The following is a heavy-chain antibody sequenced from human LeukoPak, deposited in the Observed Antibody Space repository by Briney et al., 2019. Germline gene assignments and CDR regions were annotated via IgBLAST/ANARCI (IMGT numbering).Heavy chain of an antibody. V-gene: IGHV3-30*03. CDR2: ISHDGSKK. J-gene: IGHJ6*02. Sequence: GGSLRLSCATSGFTFSSYAIHWVRQAPGKGLEWVAVISHDGSKKYFGDSVKGRFTISRDNSKSTLLLQMNGLRIEDTAIYYCATSLSDCSGGRCYPWGFLYCGVDVWGQGTTVTVSS. CDR1: GFTFSSYA. D-gene: IGHD2-15*01. CDR3: ATSLSDCSGGRCYPWGFLYCGVDV.